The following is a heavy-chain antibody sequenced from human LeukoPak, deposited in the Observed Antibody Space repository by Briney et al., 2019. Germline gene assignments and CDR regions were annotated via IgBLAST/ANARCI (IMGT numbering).Heavy chain of an antibody. CDR3: ARHGYSSGSLAWFDP. CDR1: GGSISSYY. CDR2: IYYSGST. V-gene: IGHV4-59*01. J-gene: IGHJ5*02. Sequence: SETLSLTCTVAGGSISSYYWSWIRLPPGKGLEWIGYIYYSGSTNYNPSLKSRVTISVGTSKNQFSLKLSSVTAADTAVYYCARHGYSSGSLAWFDPWGQGTQVTVSS. D-gene: IGHD6-19*01.